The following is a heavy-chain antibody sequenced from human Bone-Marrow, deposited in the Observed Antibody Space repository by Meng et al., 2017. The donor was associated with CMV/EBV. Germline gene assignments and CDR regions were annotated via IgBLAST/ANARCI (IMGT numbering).Heavy chain of an antibody. Sequence: SVKVSCKASGGTFSSYAISWVRQAPGQGLEWMGGIIPIFGTANYAQKFQGRVTITTDESTSTACMELSSLRSEDTAVYYCARVNQRRGVRPNYYYYGMDVWGQGTTVTVSS. CDR1: GGTFSSYA. J-gene: IGHJ6*02. V-gene: IGHV1-69*05. CDR3: ARVNQRRGVRPNYYYYGMDV. CDR2: IIPIFGTA. D-gene: IGHD3-10*01.